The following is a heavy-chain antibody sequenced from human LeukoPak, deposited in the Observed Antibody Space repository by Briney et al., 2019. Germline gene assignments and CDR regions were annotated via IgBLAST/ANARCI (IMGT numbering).Heavy chain of an antibody. D-gene: IGHD3-22*01. CDR1: GFTFSSYA. V-gene: IGHV3-30-3*01. J-gene: IGHJ4*02. Sequence: GGSLRLPCAASGFTFSSYAMHWVRQAPGKGLEWVAVISYDGSNKYYADSVKGRFTISRDNSKNTLYLQMNSLRAEDTAVYYCARAPHYYDSSGFDYWGQGTLVTVSS. CDR3: ARAPHYYDSSGFDY. CDR2: ISYDGSNK.